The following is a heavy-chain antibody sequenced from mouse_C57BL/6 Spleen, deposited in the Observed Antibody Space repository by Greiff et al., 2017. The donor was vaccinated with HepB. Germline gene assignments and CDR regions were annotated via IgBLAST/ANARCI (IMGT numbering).Heavy chain of an antibody. D-gene: IGHD1-1*01. Sequence: QVQLQQPGAELVKPGASVKLSCKASGYTFTSYLMHWVKQRPGQGLEWIGMIHPNSGSTNYNEKFKSKATLTVDKSSSTAYMQLSSLTSEDSAVYYCAGGETSNTVVPCALDGWGQGTSVTVSS. CDR1: GYTFTSYL. CDR3: AGGETSNTVVPCALDG. V-gene: IGHV1-64*01. J-gene: IGHJ4*01. CDR2: IHPNSGST.